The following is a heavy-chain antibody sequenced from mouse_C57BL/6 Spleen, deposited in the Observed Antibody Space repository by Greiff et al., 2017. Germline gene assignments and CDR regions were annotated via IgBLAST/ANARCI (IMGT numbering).Heavy chain of an antibody. V-gene: IGHV1-64*01. J-gene: IGHJ2*01. CDR1: GYTFTSYW. D-gene: IGHD1-1*01. CDR3: ARSEGYYYGPFDY. CDR2: IHPNSGST. Sequence: QVQLQQPGAELVKPGASVKLSCKASGYTFTSYWMHWVKQRPGQGLEWIGMIHPNSGSTNYNEKFKSKATLTVDKSSSTAYMQLSSLTSEDSAVYYCARSEGYYYGPFDYWGQGTTLTVSS.